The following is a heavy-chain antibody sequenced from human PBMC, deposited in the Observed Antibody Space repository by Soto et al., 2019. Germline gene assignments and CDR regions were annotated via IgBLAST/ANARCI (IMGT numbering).Heavy chain of an antibody. CDR3: ARAYGGYADY. CDR2: IYCSGST. V-gene: IGHV4-61*01. D-gene: IGHD5-12*01. Sequence: AGTLSLTCPVSGYSITRCIYSLLWIRQPRGKGLEWIGYIYCSGSTNYNPSLKSRVTISVDTSKNQFSLKLSSVTAADTAVYYCARAYGGYADYWGQGALVTVSS. CDR1: GYSITRCIYS. J-gene: IGHJ4*02.